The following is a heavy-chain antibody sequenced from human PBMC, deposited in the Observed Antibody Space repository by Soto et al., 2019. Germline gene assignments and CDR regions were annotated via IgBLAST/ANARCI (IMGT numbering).Heavy chain of an antibody. J-gene: IGHJ4*02. CDR3: EKGRGLVTSVHSASPSDY. D-gene: IGHD1-26*01. CDR2: ISGSGSST. CDR1: GFTFSSYA. Sequence: EVQLLESGGGLVHPGGSLRLSCAVSGFTFSSYAMNWVRQAPGKGLEWVSAISGSGSSTYYADSVKGRFTISRDNSKNPLYLKTHTLSDDDTPVYYCEKGRGLVTSVHSASPSDYRCQDPLV. V-gene: IGHV3-23*01.